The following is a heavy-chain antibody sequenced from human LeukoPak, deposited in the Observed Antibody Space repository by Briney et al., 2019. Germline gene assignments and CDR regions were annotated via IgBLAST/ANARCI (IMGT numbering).Heavy chain of an antibody. CDR3: ARRDDHGGYIDH. CDR1: GGSITSSIYF. Sequence: SETLSLTCTVSGGSITSSIYFWGWIRQPPGKGLERIGSIYYSGSTYYNPSLKSRVTISVDTSKNQFSLKLTSVTAADTALYYCARRDDHGGYIDHWGQGTLVTVSS. D-gene: IGHD4-23*01. V-gene: IGHV4-39*01. J-gene: IGHJ4*02. CDR2: IYYSGST.